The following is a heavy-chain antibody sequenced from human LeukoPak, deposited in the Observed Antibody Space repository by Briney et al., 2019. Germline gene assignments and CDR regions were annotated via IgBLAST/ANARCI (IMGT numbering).Heavy chain of an antibody. CDR3: ARGDRMGAFDI. CDR2: IYPRGST. D-gene: IGHD2-15*01. V-gene: IGHV4-30-2*01. Sequence: PSQTLSLTCAVSGGSISSGSYSWSWIRQPPGKGLEWIGYIYPRGSTYYNPSLKSRVTMSLDRSANQFSLNLSSVTAADTAVYYCARGDRMGAFDIWGQGTMVTVSS. J-gene: IGHJ3*02. CDR1: GGSISSGSYS.